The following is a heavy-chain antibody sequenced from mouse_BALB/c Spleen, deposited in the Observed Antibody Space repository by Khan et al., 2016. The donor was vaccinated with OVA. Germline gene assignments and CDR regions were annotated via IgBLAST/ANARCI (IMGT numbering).Heavy chain of an antibody. J-gene: IGHJ3*01. Sequence: QMQLEESGAELVRPGASVKMSCKASGYTFTSYTMHWVKQRPGQGLEWIGYINPSSSYPNYNQKFKDKATLTADKSSSTAYMQLSSLTSEDSAVYYCTREGAYYRSDGWFAYWGQGTLVTVSA. CDR3: TREGAYYRSDGWFAY. D-gene: IGHD2-14*01. V-gene: IGHV1-4*01. CDR1: GYTFTSYT. CDR2: INPSSSYP.